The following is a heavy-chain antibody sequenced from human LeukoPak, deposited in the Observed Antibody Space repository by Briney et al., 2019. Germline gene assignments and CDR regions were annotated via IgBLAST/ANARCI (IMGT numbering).Heavy chain of an antibody. D-gene: IGHD3-22*01. CDR1: GFTFSNAW. CDR2: IYSGGST. J-gene: IGHJ3*02. CDR3: AREPDSSGLDAFDI. V-gene: IGHV3-66*01. Sequence: GGSLRLSCAASGFTFSNAWMSWVRQAPGKGLEWVSVIYSGGSTYYADSVKGRFTISRDNSKNTLYLQMNSLRAEDTAVYYCAREPDSSGLDAFDIWGQGTMVTVSS.